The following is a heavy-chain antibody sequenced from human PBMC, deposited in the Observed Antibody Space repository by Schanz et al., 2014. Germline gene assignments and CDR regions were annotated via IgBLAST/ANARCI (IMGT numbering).Heavy chain of an antibody. V-gene: IGHV1-2*04. Sequence: QVQLVQSGAEVKKPGASVKVSCKTSGYTFSSYGITWVRQAPGQGLEWMGWINPNSGTTNYAQKFQGWVTMTRDTSISTAYMELSRLKSDDTAVYYCARDRRRYCSTASCLHDNWFDPWGQGTLVIVSS. CDR2: INPNSGTT. CDR3: ARDRRRYCSTASCLHDNWFDP. D-gene: IGHD2-2*01. J-gene: IGHJ5*02. CDR1: GYTFSSYG.